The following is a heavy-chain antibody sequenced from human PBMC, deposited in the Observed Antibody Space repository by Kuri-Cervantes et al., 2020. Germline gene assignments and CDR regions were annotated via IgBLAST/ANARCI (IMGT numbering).Heavy chain of an antibody. CDR1: GYTFTSYG. J-gene: IGHJ6*02. V-gene: IGHV1-18*01. CDR2: ISAYNGNT. Sequence: ASVKVSCKASGYTFTSYGISWVRQAPGQGLEWMGWISAYNGNTNYAQKLQGRVTMTTNTSTSTAYMELRSLRSDEAAVYYFAREPVGVVVPMDVWGQGATVTVSS. CDR3: AREPVGVVVPMDV. D-gene: IGHD2-15*01.